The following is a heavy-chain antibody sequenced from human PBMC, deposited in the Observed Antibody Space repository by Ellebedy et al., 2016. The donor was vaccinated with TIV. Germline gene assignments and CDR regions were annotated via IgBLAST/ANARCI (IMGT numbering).Heavy chain of an antibody. J-gene: IGHJ4*02. CDR1: GFTFSSYS. CDR2: ISSSSSYI. V-gene: IGHV3-21*01. D-gene: IGHD3-3*01. Sequence: GESLKISXAASGFTFSSYSMNWVRQAPGKGLEWVSSISSSSSYIYYADSVKGRFTISRDNAKNSLYLQMNSLRAEDTAVYYCARAAFLEWLLGQEDYWGQGTLVTVSS. CDR3: ARAAFLEWLLGQEDY.